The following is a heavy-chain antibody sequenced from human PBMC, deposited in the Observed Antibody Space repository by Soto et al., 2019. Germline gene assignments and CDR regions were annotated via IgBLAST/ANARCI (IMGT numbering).Heavy chain of an antibody. J-gene: IGHJ4*02. V-gene: IGHV1-69*12. CDR2: IIPIFRTA. CDR3: AISHGEIVEMMFAPFDF. D-gene: IGHD2-8*01. CDR1: GDTFSTYA. Sequence: QVQLVQSGADVKKPGSSMKVSCKASGDTFSTYAISWVRQAPGQGLEWIGGIIPIFRTANYAQKFQGRVTSTADESTSTAYMELSSLRSEDTAIYYCAISHGEIVEMMFAPFDFWGQGTLVTVSS.